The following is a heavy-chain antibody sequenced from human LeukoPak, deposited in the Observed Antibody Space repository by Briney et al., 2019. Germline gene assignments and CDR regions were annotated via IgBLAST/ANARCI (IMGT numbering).Heavy chain of an antibody. CDR2: ITGNHHSR. Sequence: GGSLRLSCAASGFTFSAFAMTWVRQTPEKGLEWVSSITGNHHSRYNTDSVQGRFTISRDNSKNTLYLQMNSLRADDTAIYYCTKDPNGDYVGAFAPWGQGTLVTVSS. CDR1: GFTFSAFA. CDR3: TKDPNGDYVGAFAP. V-gene: IGHV3-23*01. D-gene: IGHD4-17*01. J-gene: IGHJ5*02.